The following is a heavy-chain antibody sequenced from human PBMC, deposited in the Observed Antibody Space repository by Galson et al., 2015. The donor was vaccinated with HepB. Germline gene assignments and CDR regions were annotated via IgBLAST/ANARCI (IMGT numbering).Heavy chain of an antibody. Sequence: SLRLSCAASGFTFSSYGMHWVRQAPGKGLEWVAVISYDGSNKYYADSVKGRFTISRDNSKNTLYLQMNSLRAEDTAVYYCAKDLSRELPRAGFSFDIWGQGTMVTVSS. CDR1: GFTFSSYG. J-gene: IGHJ3*02. CDR2: ISYDGSNK. D-gene: IGHD1-26*01. CDR3: AKDLSRELPRAGFSFDI. V-gene: IGHV3-30*18.